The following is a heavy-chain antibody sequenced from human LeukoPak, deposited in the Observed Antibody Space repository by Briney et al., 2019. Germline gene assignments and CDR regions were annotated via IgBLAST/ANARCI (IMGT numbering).Heavy chain of an antibody. CDR1: GGTFSSYA. CDR3: ARDPYSNYVNLFDY. Sequence: ASVKVSCKASGGTFSSYAISWVRQAPGQGLEWMGIINPSGGSTSYAQKFQGRVTMTRDTSTSTVYMELSSLRSEDTAVYYCARDPYSNYVNLFDYWGQGTLVTVSS. CDR2: INPSGGST. J-gene: IGHJ4*02. D-gene: IGHD4-11*01. V-gene: IGHV1-46*01.